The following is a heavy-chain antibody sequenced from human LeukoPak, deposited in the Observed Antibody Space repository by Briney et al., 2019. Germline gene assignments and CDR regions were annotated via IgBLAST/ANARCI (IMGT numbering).Heavy chain of an antibody. D-gene: IGHD2-2*01. CDR1: GYSFTSGHY. CDR3: ARYCTSTTCILRGFDY. J-gene: IGHJ4*02. CDR2: IYHTGSA. Sequence: PSETLSLTCSVSGYSFTSGHYWGWIRQPPGKGLEWIANIYHTGSAHYNPSLKSRVTISVDTSKNQFSLKLSSVAAADTAVYYCARYCTSTTCILRGFDYWGQGTLVTVSS. V-gene: IGHV4-38-2*01.